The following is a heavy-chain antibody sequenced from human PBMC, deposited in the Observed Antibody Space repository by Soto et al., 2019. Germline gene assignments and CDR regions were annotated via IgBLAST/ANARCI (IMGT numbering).Heavy chain of an antibody. J-gene: IGHJ3*02. CDR1: GFTFSSYA. Sequence: PGGSLRLSCAASGFTFSSYAMSWVRQAPGKGLEWVSAISGSGGSTYYADSVKGRFTIPRDNSKNTLYLQMNSLRAEDTAVYYCATGGLMIVVVTDAFDIWGQGTMVTVSS. CDR3: ATGGLMIVVVTDAFDI. CDR2: ISGSGGST. V-gene: IGHV3-23*01. D-gene: IGHD3-22*01.